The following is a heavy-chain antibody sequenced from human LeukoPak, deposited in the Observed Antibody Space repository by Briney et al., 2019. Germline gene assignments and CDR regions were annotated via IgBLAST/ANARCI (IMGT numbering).Heavy chain of an antibody. V-gene: IGHV3-23*01. Sequence: GGSLRLSCAASGFTFSSYAMSWVRQAPGKGLEWVSTISGSGGSTYYADSVKGRFTISRDNSKNTLYLQMNSLRAEDTAVYYCANQLGRSWGHFYYYGMDVWGQGTTVTVSS. D-gene: IGHD1-1*01. CDR1: GFTFSSYA. CDR2: ISGSGGST. CDR3: ANQLGRSWGHFYYYGMDV. J-gene: IGHJ6*02.